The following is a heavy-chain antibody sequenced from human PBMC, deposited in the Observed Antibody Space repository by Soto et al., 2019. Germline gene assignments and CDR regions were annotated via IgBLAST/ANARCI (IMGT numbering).Heavy chain of an antibody. CDR3: ARWTYYGSGSHPTHAFDI. CDR2: IYYSGST. Sequence: QVQLQESGPGLVKPSETLSLTCTVSGGSISSYYWSWIRQPPGKGLEWIGYIYYSGSTNYNPSLKSRVTISVDTSKNQFSLKLSSVTAADTAVYYCARWTYYGSGSHPTHAFDIWGQGTMVTVSS. J-gene: IGHJ3*02. CDR1: GGSISSYY. D-gene: IGHD3-10*01. V-gene: IGHV4-59*01.